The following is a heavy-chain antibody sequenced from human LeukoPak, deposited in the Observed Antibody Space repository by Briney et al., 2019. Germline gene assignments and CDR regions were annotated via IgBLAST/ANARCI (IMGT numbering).Heavy chain of an antibody. V-gene: IGHV1-46*01. CDR1: GYTFTSYY. Sequence: ASVKASCKASGYTFTSYYMHWVRQAPGQGLEWMGIINPSGGSTSYAQKFQGRVTMTRDTSTSTVYMELSSLRSEDTAVYYCARNDYGDYGGFDPWGQGTLVTVSS. CDR2: INPSGGST. D-gene: IGHD4-17*01. CDR3: ARNDYGDYGGFDP. J-gene: IGHJ5*01.